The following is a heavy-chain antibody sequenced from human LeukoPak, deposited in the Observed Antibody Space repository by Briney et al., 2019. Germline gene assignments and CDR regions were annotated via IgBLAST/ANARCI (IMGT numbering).Heavy chain of an antibody. V-gene: IGHV1-2*04. D-gene: IGHD1-1*01. CDR3: ARALRGNWNDIRAFDI. Sequence: GASVKVSCKASGYTFTGYYMHWVRQAPGQGLEWMGWINPNSGGTNYAQKFQGWVTMTRDTSISTAYMELSRLRSDDTAVYYCARALRGNWNDIRAFDIWGQGTMVTVSS. CDR2: INPNSGGT. J-gene: IGHJ3*02. CDR1: GYTFTGYY.